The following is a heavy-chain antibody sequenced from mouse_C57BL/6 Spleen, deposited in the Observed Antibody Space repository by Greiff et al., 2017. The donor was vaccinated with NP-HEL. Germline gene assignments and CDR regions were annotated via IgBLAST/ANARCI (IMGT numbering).Heavy chain of an antibody. Sequence: VKLQESGAELARPGASVKLSCKASGYTFTSYGISWVKQRTGQGLEWIGEIYPRSGNTYYNEKFKGKATLTADKSSSTAYMELRSLTSEDSAVYFCARDGSSLHWYFDVWGTGTTVTVSS. CDR2: IYPRSGNT. J-gene: IGHJ1*03. V-gene: IGHV1-81*01. CDR3: ARDGSSLHWYFDV. D-gene: IGHD1-1*01. CDR1: GYTFTSYG.